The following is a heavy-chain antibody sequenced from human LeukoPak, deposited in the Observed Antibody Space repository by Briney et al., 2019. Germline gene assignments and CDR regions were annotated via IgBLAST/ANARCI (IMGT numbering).Heavy chain of an antibody. J-gene: IGHJ4*02. D-gene: IGHD3-22*01. CDR3: AKVNYYPPSF. Sequence: GGSLRLSCAASGFTFSTYSMSWVRQAPGKGLEWVSAIDVTTGISYYADSVKGRFTISRDNFQNTLFLQLNNLRVDDTAVYYCAKVNYYPPSFWGQGTLVTVSS. CDR1: GFTFSTYS. V-gene: IGHV3-23*01. CDR2: IDVTTGIS.